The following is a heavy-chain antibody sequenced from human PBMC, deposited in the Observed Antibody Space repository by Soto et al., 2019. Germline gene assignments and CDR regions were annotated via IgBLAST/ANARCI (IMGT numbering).Heavy chain of an antibody. V-gene: IGHV3-23*01. CDR2: ISASGGST. D-gene: IGHD6-13*01. CDR3: AKDVPRSIAAAGTRYFDY. CDR1: GFTFSSHA. Sequence: PGGSLRLSCAASGFTFSSHAMSWVRQAPGEGLEWVSAISASGGSTSYTDSVKGRFSISRDNSKNTLYLQINSLRAEDTAVYYCAKDVPRSIAAAGTRYFDYWGQGTLVTVSS. J-gene: IGHJ4*02.